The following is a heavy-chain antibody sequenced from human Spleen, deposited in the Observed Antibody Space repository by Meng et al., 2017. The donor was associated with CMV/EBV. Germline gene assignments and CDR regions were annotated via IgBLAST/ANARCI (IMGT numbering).Heavy chain of an antibody. Sequence: KASGYTFTGYYMHWVRPAPGQGLEWMGWINPNSGGTNYAQKFQGRVTMTRDTSISTAYMELSRLRSDDTAVYYCARDSSGWYNWFDPWGQGTLVTVSS. V-gene: IGHV1-2*02. CDR1: GYTFTGYY. D-gene: IGHD6-19*01. CDR2: INPNSGGT. CDR3: ARDSSGWYNWFDP. J-gene: IGHJ5*02.